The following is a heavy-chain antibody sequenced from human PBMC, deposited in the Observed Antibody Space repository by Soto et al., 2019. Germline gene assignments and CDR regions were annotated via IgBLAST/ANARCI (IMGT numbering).Heavy chain of an antibody. V-gene: IGHV4-4*02. CDR2: IYHSGST. D-gene: IGHD6-6*01. J-gene: IGHJ4*02. Sequence: SETLSLTCAVSGGSISNSNWWSWVRQPPGKGLEWIGEIYHSGSTNYNPSLKSRGTISVDQSKNQFSLNLSSVTAADTAVYYCASGTPYSSSPQYLWGQVTLVTVSS. CDR1: GGSISNSNW. CDR3: ASGTPYSSSPQYL.